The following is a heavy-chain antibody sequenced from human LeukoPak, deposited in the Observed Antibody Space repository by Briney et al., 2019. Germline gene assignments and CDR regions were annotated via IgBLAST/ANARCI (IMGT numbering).Heavy chain of an antibody. Sequence: GASVKVSCKASGYTFTDYYMHWVPQAPGKGLEWMGRVDPEDGETIYAEKFQGRVTITADTSTDTAYMELSSLRSEDTAVYYCARSRHKYYYDSSGPDYWGQGTLVTVPS. CDR3: ARSRHKYYYDSSGPDY. CDR1: GYTFTDYY. D-gene: IGHD3-22*01. CDR2: VDPEDGET. V-gene: IGHV1-69-2*01. J-gene: IGHJ4*02.